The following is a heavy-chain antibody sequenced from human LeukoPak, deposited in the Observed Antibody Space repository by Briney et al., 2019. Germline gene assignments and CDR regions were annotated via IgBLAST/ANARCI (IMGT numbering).Heavy chain of an antibody. CDR1: GYSFTSYW. V-gene: IGHV5-51*01. CDR3: ASGYDSSGYRPAQGAFDI. D-gene: IGHD3-22*01. CDR2: IYPGDSDT. Sequence: GESLKISCKGSGYSFTSYWIGWVRQMPGKGLEWMGIIYPGDSDTRYSPSFQGQVTISADKSISTAYLQWSSLKASDTAMYYCASGYDSSGYRPAQGAFDIWGQGTMVTVSS. J-gene: IGHJ3*02.